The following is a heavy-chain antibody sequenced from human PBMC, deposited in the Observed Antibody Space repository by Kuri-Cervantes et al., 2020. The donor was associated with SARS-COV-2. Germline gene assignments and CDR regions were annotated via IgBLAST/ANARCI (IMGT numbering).Heavy chain of an antibody. CDR1: GYTLTELS. Sequence: ASVKVSCKVSGYTLTELSMHWVRQAPGKGLEWMGGFDPEDGETIYAQKFQGRVTMTEDTSTDTAYMELSSLRSEDTAVYYCAKDEGDIVVVPAATGYWGKGTLVTVSS. CDR3: AKDEGDIVVVPAATGY. V-gene: IGHV1-24*01. D-gene: IGHD2-2*01. J-gene: IGHJ4*02. CDR2: FDPEDGET.